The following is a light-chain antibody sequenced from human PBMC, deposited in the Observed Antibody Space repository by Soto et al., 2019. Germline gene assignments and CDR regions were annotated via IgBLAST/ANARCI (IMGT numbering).Light chain of an antibody. Sequence: DIQMTQSPPSLSASIGDRVTITCRASVPIMGTVSWFQQNPGKAPKLLIFGDSFLVPGVPFRFSGGRSGTDFTLTINSLQRDDFATYYCLQSHSLPVTFGGGTRVDI. CDR3: LQSHSLPVT. V-gene: IGKV1-39*01. CDR2: GDS. CDR1: VPIMGT. J-gene: IGKJ4*01.